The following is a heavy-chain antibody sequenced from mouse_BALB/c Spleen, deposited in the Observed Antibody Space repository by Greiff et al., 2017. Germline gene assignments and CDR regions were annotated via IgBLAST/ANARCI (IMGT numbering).Heavy chain of an antibody. Sequence: EVKLVESGGGLVQPGGSLRLSCATSGFTFTDYYMSWVRQPPGKALEWLGFIRNKANGYTTEYSASVKGRFTISRVNSQSILYLQMNTLRAEDSATYYCARVLQLVGVYYFDYWGQGTTRTVSS. CDR2: IRNKANGYTT. V-gene: IGHV7-3*02. CDR3: ARVLQLVGVYYFDY. J-gene: IGHJ2*01. D-gene: IGHD4-1*02. CDR1: GFTFTDYY.